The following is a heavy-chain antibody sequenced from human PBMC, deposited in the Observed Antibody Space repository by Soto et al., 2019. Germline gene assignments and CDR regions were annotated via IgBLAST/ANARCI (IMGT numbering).Heavy chain of an antibody. Sequence: GGSLRLSCAASGFTFSSYWMHWVRQAPGKGLVWVSRINSDGSSTSYADSVKGRFTISRDNAKNTLYLQMNSLRAEDTAVYYCASLQSPLKPYYYYGMDVWGQGTTVTVSS. V-gene: IGHV3-74*01. CDR2: INSDGSST. CDR1: GFTFSSYW. J-gene: IGHJ6*02. D-gene: IGHD4-4*01. CDR3: ASLQSPLKPYYYYGMDV.